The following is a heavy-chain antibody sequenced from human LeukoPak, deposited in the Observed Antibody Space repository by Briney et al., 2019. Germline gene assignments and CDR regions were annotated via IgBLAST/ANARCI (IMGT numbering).Heavy chain of an antibody. CDR2: IIPILVIA. J-gene: IGHJ4*02. Sequence: ASVKVSCKTSGGTFSSYAISWVRQAPGQGLEWMGKIIPILVIANYAQKFQGRVTITADKSTSTAYTELSSLRSEDTAVYYCARQRIYSGYDPQGDYWGQGTLVTVSS. CDR1: GGTFSSYA. V-gene: IGHV1-69*04. D-gene: IGHD5-12*01. CDR3: ARQRIYSGYDPQGDY.